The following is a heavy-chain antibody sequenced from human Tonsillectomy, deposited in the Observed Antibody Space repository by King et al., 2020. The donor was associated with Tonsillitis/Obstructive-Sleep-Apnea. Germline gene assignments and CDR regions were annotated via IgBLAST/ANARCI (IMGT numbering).Heavy chain of an antibody. Sequence: VQLVESGGGLVQPGGSLRLSCAASGFTFSSYAMSWVRQAPGNGLEWGSAISGSGGSTNYAGPVKGRFTISRDNSKNTLYLQMNSLRAEDTAVYYCAKDTGYCGGDCYFGVDYWGQGTLVTVSS. V-gene: IGHV3-23*04. D-gene: IGHD2-21*01. J-gene: IGHJ4*02. CDR3: AKDTGYCGGDCYFGVDY. CDR1: GFTFSSYA. CDR2: ISGSGGST.